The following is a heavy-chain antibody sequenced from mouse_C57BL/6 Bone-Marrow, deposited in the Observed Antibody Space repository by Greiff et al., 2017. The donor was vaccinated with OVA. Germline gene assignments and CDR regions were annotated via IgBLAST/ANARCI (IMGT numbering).Heavy chain of an antibody. CDR1: GFSFTSYG. V-gene: IGHV2-2*01. D-gene: IGHD2-4*01. CDR3: ARDWPYDYDWYFDV. J-gene: IGHJ1*03. CDR2: IWSGGST. Sequence: QVQLQQSGPGLVQPSQSLSITCTVSGFSFTSYGVHWVRQSPGKGLEWLGVIWSGGSTDYNAAFISRLSISKDNSKSKVFFKMNSLQADDTAIYYCARDWPYDYDWYFDVWGTGTTVTVSS.